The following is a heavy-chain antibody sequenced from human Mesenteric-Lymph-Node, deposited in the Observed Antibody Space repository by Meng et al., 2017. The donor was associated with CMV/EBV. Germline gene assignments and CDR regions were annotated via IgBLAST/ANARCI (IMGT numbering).Heavy chain of an antibody. CDR1: GFTFSSYW. V-gene: IGHV3-33*06. CDR2: IWYDGTKY. Sequence: GGSLRLSCAASGFTFSSYWMSWVRQAPGKGLEWVAVIWYDGTKYDYADSVKGRFTISRDNSKNTVYLQMNRLTAEDTAVYYCAKAYTSSRYGVDVWGQGTTVTVSS. D-gene: IGHD6-13*01. J-gene: IGHJ6*02. CDR3: AKAYTSSRYGVDV.